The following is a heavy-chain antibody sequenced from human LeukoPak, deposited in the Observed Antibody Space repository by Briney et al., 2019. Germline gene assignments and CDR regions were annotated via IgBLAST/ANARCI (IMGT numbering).Heavy chain of an antibody. J-gene: IGHJ4*02. Sequence: ASVKVSCKASGYTFTSYDINWVRQATGQGLEWMGWMNPNSGNTGYAQKFQGRVTMTRNTSISTAYMELSSLRSEDTAVYYCANIPGVYSSSWDDYWGQGTLVTVSS. D-gene: IGHD6-13*01. CDR1: GYTFTSYD. V-gene: IGHV1-8*01. CDR2: MNPNSGNT. CDR3: ANIPGVYSSSWDDY.